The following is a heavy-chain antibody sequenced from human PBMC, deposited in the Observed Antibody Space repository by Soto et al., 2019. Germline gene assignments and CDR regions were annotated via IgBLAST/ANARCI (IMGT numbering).Heavy chain of an antibody. J-gene: IGHJ3*02. V-gene: IGHV5-51*01. CDR3: ARLAGWVGSHDAFDI. CDR1: GYSFTSYW. D-gene: IGHD1-26*01. Sequence: PGESLKISCKGSGYSFTSYWIGWVRQMRGKGLEWMGIIYPGDSDTRYSPSFQGQVTISADKSISTAYLQWSSLKASDTAMYYCARLAGWVGSHDAFDIWGQGTMVTVSS. CDR2: IYPGDSDT.